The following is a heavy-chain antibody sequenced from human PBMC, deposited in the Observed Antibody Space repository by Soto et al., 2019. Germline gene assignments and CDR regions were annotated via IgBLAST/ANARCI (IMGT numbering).Heavy chain of an antibody. D-gene: IGHD2-2*02. CDR2: ITTHTGKT. CDR1: GYSFTAYV. CDR3: ARVLIPAAISNYFYFGMDV. J-gene: IGHJ6*02. V-gene: IGHV1-18*04. Sequence: QAQVVQSGPEVRKPGASVKVSCTASGYSFTAYVITWVRQAPGEGLEWMGWITTHTGKTDYAQAYQGRVSMTTDTSSNTAYMEVRGLRPDDTAIYYCARVLIPAAISNYFYFGMDVWGQGTSVTVSS.